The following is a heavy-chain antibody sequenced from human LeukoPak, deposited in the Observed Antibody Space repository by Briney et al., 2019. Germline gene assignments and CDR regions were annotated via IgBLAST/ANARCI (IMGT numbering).Heavy chain of an antibody. CDR3: AKHSFFGVVSDFDY. D-gene: IGHD3-3*01. J-gene: IGHJ4*02. CDR2: ISWNSGSI. CDR1: GFTFDDYA. Sequence: GGSLRLSCAASGFTFDDYAMQWVRQAPGKGLEWVAGISWNSGSIGHADSVKGRFTVSRDNSKNTLYLQMNSLRAEDTAVYYCAKHSFFGVVSDFDYWGQGTLVTVSS. V-gene: IGHV3-9*01.